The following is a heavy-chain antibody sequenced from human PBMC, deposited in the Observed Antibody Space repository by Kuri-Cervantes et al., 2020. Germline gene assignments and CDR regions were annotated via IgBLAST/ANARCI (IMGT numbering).Heavy chain of an antibody. D-gene: IGHD6-13*01. V-gene: IGHV1-69*10. CDR3: AREGAAAAKFGYAFDI. CDR1: GGTFSSYA. J-gene: IGHJ3*02. CDR2: IIPILGTA. Sequence: SVKVSCKASGGTFSSYAISWVRQAPGQGLEWMGGIIPILGTANYAQKFQGRVTITADKSTSTAYMELSSLRSEDTAVYYCAREGAAAAKFGYAFDIWGQGTMVTVSS.